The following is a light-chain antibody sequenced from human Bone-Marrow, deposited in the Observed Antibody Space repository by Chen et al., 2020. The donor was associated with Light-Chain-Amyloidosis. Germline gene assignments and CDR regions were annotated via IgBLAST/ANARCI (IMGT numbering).Light chain of an antibody. CDR3: CSFAGTSTPL. CDR1: SSDIGSYNL. Sequence: QSALTQPASVSGSPGQSITIPCTGTSSDIGSYNLVSWYQQHPGKAPQLLIYEVTQRPSGVSGRFSGSKSGNTASLTISVLRTDDEAYYFCCSFAGTSTPLFGGGSKLTV. CDR2: EVT. J-gene: IGLJ2*01. V-gene: IGLV2-23*02.